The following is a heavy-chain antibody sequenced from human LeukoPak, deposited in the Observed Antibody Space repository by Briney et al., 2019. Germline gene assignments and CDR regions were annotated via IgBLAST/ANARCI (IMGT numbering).Heavy chain of an antibody. V-gene: IGHV4-59*01. Sequence: SETLSLTCTVSGGSISSYYWSWIRQPPGKGLEWIGYIYYSGSTNYNPSLKSRVTISVDTSKNQFSLKLSSVTAADTAVYYCARVTSRGPRYFDLWGRGTLVTVSS. CDR3: ARVTSRGPRYFDL. CDR1: GGSISSYY. J-gene: IGHJ2*01. CDR2: IYYSGST.